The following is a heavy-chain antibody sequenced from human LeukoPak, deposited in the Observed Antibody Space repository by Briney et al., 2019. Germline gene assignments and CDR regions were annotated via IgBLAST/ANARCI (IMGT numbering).Heavy chain of an antibody. D-gene: IGHD6-13*01. Sequence: ASVKVSCKASGYTFTSYGISWVRQAPGQGLEWMGWISAYNGNTNYAQKLQGRVTMTTDTSTSTAYMELRSLRSDDTAVYYCARVRAPAGSIYFDYWGQGTLVTVSS. CDR3: ARVRAPAGSIYFDY. J-gene: IGHJ4*02. CDR1: GYTFTSYG. V-gene: IGHV1-18*01. CDR2: ISAYNGNT.